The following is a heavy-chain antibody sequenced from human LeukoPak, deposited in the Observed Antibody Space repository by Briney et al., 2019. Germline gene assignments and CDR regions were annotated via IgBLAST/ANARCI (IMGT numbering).Heavy chain of an antibody. CDR2: ISSSGTAM. CDR1: GFTFSSYR. CDR3: ARDVLFYASYFDP. Sequence: GGSLRLSCAASGFTFSSYRMNWVRQAPGKGLEWVSYISSSGTAMYYADSVKGRFTVSRDNAKNSLYLQMNSLRAEDTAVYYCARDVLFYASYFDPWGQGTLVTVSS. D-gene: IGHD2/OR15-2a*01. V-gene: IGHV3-48*04. J-gene: IGHJ4*02.